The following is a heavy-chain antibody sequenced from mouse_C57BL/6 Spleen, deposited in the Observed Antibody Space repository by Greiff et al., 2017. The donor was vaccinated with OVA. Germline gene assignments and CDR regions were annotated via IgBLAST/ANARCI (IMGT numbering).Heavy chain of an antibody. CDR1: GYTFTSYW. D-gene: IGHD2-3*01. CDR2: IHPNSGST. CDR3: ARGDDGYYPDY. J-gene: IGHJ2*01. V-gene: IGHV1-64*01. Sequence: QVQLQQPGAELVKPGASVKLSCKASGYTFTSYWMHWVKQRPGQGLEWIGMIHPNSGSTNYNAKFKSKATLTVDKSSSTAYMQLSSLTSEDSAVYYCARGDDGYYPDYWGQGTTLTVSS.